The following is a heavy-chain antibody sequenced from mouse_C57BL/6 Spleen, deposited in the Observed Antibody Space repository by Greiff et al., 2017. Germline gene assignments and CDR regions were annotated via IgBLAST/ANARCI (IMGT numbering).Heavy chain of an antibody. V-gene: IGHV1-19*01. CDR2: INPYNGGT. Sequence: EVQLQQSGPVLVKPGASVKMSCKASGYTFTDYYMNWVKQSHGKSLEWIGVINPYNGGTSYNQKFKGKATLTVDKSSSTAYMELNSLTSEDSAVYYCASFYGNYVRSAMDYWGQGTSVTVSS. J-gene: IGHJ4*01. CDR1: GYTFTDYY. D-gene: IGHD2-1*01. CDR3: ASFYGNYVRSAMDY.